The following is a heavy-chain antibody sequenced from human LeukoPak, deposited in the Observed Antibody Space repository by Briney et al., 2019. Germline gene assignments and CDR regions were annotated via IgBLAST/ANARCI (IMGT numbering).Heavy chain of an antibody. CDR3: AKDPYYDSSGYTRFDY. J-gene: IGHJ4*02. D-gene: IGHD3-22*01. CDR1: GFTFSSYA. V-gene: IGHV3-23*01. Sequence: PGGSLRLSCAASGFTFSSYAMSWVRQAPGKGLEWVSAISGSGGSTYYADSVKGRFTISRDNSKNTLYLQMNDLRAEDTAVYYCAKDPYYDSSGYTRFDYWGQGTLVTVSS. CDR2: ISGSGGST.